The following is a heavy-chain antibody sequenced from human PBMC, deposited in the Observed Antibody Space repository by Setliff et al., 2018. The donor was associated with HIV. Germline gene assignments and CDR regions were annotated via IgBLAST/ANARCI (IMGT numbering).Heavy chain of an antibody. J-gene: IGHJ4*02. Sequence: GASVKVSCKASGYTFTSYCVHWVRQAPGQGLEWMGIINPSGGSTSYAQKFQGRVTMTRDTSTSTVYMELSRLRSDDTAVYYCARDRTAGYIYDYGYWGQGTLVTVSS. CDR1: GYTFTSYC. V-gene: IGHV1-46*01. D-gene: IGHD3-16*01. CDR3: ARDRTAGYIYDYGY. CDR2: INPSGGST.